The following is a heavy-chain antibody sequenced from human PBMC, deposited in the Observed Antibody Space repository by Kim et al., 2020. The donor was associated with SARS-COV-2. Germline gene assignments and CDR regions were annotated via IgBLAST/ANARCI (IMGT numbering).Heavy chain of an antibody. CDR3: AIVASKLRFLNFEY. D-gene: IGHD3-3*01. V-gene: IGHV3-23*01. J-gene: IGHJ4*02. Sequence: YSDSVKRRFTISRDNSKNTLDLQLNSLRAEDTAVYYCAIVASKLRFLNFEYWGQGTLVTVSP.